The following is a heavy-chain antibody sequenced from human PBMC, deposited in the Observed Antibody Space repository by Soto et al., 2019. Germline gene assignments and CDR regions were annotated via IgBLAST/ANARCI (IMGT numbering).Heavy chain of an antibody. V-gene: IGHV3-7*03. CDR3: AKLGSGYYTGLYFEY. J-gene: IGHJ4*02. CDR2: IKKDGSEK. D-gene: IGHD3-3*01. Sequence: ESGGALVQRGGSLRLSCAASGFTFGDYWMSWVRQAPGKGLEWVAHIKKDGSEKYYVDSVKGRFIVSRDNAEKSLFLQMNSLRAEDMAVYYCAKLGSGYYTGLYFEYWGQGTLVTVSS. CDR1: GFTFGDYW.